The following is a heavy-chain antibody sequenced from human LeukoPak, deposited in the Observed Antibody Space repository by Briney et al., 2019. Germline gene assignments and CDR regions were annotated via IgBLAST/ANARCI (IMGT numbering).Heavy chain of an antibody. Sequence: PGGSLRLSCAASGFTFSDYYMSWIRQAPGKGLEWVSYISSSSSYTNYADSVKGRFTISRDNAKNSLYLQMNSLRAEDTAVYYCARGGELQPLPFIDYWGQGTLVTVSS. V-gene: IGHV3-11*06. CDR2: ISSSSSYT. CDR1: GFTFSDYY. CDR3: ARGGELQPLPFIDY. J-gene: IGHJ4*02. D-gene: IGHD1-26*01.